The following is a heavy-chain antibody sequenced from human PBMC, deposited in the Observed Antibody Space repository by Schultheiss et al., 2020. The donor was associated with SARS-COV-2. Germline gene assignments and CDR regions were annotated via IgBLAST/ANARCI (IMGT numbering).Heavy chain of an antibody. CDR2: ISGSGGST. Sequence: GESLKISCAASGFTFSSYAMSWVRQAPGKGLEWVSVISGSGGSTYYADSVKGRFTISRDNSKNTLYLQMNSLRAEDTAVYYCARDFGSGGNSPYYYGMDVWGQGTTVTVSS. CDR1: GFTFSSYA. J-gene: IGHJ6*02. V-gene: IGHV3-23*01. D-gene: IGHD4-23*01. CDR3: ARDFGSGGNSPYYYGMDV.